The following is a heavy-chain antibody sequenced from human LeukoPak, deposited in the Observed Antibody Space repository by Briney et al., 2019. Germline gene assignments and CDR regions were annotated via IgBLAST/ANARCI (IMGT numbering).Heavy chain of an antibody. J-gene: IGHJ4*02. CDR2: ISSNGGTA. V-gene: IGHV3-64D*09. CDR1: GFTFSNYA. Sequence: GGSLRLSCSASGFTFSNYAMHWVRQAPGKGLEYVSAISSNGGTADYADSVKGRLTISRDNSKNTLYLQMSSLRVEDTAVYYCVKAGNYDYWGQGTLVTVSS. CDR3: VKAGNYDY. D-gene: IGHD1-7*01.